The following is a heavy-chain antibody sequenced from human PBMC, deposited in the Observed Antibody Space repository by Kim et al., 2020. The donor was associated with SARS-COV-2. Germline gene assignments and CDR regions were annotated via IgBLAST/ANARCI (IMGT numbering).Heavy chain of an antibody. D-gene: IGHD5-18*01. Sequence: SVKGRFTISRNDLKNTAYLQKNSLKTEDAAVYYCARRGYSFGYVLDAFEIWGQGTMVTVSS. J-gene: IGHJ3*02. CDR3: ARRGYSFGYVLDAFEI. V-gene: IGHV3-73*01.